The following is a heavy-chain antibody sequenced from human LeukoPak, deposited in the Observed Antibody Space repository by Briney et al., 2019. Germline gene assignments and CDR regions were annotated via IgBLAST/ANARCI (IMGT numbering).Heavy chain of an antibody. V-gene: IGHV3-23*01. D-gene: IGHD2-15*01. CDR2: MIGRGETT. J-gene: IGHJ4*02. CDR1: GFAFTTFA. CDR3: AKDAGACATPTCYHDS. Sequence: GGSLRLSCAASGFAFTTFAMTWVRQAPGKGLEWISTMIGRGETTYYADSVQGRFTISRDNSKNTLYLQMNSLRPEDTAIYYCAKDAGACATPTCYHDSWGQGTLVTVSS.